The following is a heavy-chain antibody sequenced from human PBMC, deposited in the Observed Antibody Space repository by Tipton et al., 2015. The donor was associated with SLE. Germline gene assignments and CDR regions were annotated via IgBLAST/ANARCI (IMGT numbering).Heavy chain of an antibody. Sequence: TLSLTCTVSGGSISSYYWSWIRQPPGKGLEWIGYISNSETTNYNPSLKSRVTISVDTSKNQFSLKLRSVTAADTAVYYCARGSSWTYFDYWGQGTLVTVSS. V-gene: IGHV4-59*12. CDR1: GGSISSYY. CDR2: ISNSETT. D-gene: IGHD6-13*01. CDR3: ARGSSWTYFDY. J-gene: IGHJ4*02.